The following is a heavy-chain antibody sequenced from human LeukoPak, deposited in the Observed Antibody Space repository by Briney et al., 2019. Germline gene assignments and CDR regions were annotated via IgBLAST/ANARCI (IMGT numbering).Heavy chain of an antibody. J-gene: IGHJ4*02. Sequence: GGSLRLSFAVSGFTFRSYGMHWVRQAPGKGLEWVAVTSYDGGDKYYADSVMGRFTISRDNSKNTLYLLMNSLRAEDTAVYYCAKDSFYDSSGYLKAPHYFDYWGQGTLVTVSS. CDR2: TSYDGGDK. CDR1: GFTFRSYG. V-gene: IGHV3-30*18. CDR3: AKDSFYDSSGYLKAPHYFDY. D-gene: IGHD3-22*01.